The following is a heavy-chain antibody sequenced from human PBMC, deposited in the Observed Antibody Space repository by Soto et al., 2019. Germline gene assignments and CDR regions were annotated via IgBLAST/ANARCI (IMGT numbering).Heavy chain of an antibody. CDR1: GGSFSGYY. Sequence: PSETLSLTCAVYGGSFSGYYWSWIRQPPGKGLEWIGEINHSGSTNYNPSLKSRVTISVDTSKNQFSLKLSSVTAADTAVYYCAKVPDFLAAAGNYYDYWGQGTLVIVSS. D-gene: IGHD6-13*01. J-gene: IGHJ4*02. CDR3: AKVPDFLAAAGNYYDY. CDR2: INHSGST. V-gene: IGHV4-34*01.